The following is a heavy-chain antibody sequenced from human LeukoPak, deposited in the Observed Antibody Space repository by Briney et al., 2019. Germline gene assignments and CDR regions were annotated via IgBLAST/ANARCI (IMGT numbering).Heavy chain of an antibody. CDR1: GFTFSSYW. V-gene: IGHV3-7*03. D-gene: IGHD2-15*01. CDR2: IKQDGREK. J-gene: IGHJ6*03. CDR3: AKNGDRGAYCTGGTCYPYFYYYMDV. Sequence: GGSLRLSCAASGFTFSSYWMNWVRQVPGKGLEWVANIKQDGREKYFVDSVKGRFTTSRDNAKNSLYLQMNSLRAEDTAIYYCAKNGDRGAYCTGGTCYPYFYYYMDVWGKGTTVTI.